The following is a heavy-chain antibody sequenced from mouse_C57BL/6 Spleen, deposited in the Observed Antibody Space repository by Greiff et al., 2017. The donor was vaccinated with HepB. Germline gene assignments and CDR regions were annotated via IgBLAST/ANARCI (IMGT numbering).Heavy chain of an antibody. CDR2: ISDGGSYT. D-gene: IGHD2-10*02. Sequence: DVQLVESGGGLVKPGGSLKLSCAASGFTFSSYAMSWVRQTPEKRLEWVATISDGGSYTYYPDNVKGRFTISRDNAKNNLYLQMSHLKSEDTAMYYCARDLYGNYYFDYWGQGTTLTVSS. V-gene: IGHV5-4*01. CDR1: GFTFSSYA. CDR3: ARDLYGNYYFDY. J-gene: IGHJ2*01.